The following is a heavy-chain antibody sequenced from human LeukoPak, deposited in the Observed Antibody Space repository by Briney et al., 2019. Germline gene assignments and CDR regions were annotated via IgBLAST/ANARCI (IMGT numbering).Heavy chain of an antibody. V-gene: IGHV3-30-3*02. CDR3: VKSPNRKILLSRTNWFTPFDS. D-gene: IGHD2/OR15-2a*01. J-gene: IGHJ4*02. CDR2: ISYDGTNK. Sequence: PGGSLRLSCAASGFTFSSYVMEWVRQAPGKGLEWVALISYDGTNKYYADSVKGRFTISSDNSKNTLYLQMTRLRAEATALFYCVKSPNRKILLSRTNWFTPFDSWGQGTLVTVSS. CDR1: GFTFSSYV.